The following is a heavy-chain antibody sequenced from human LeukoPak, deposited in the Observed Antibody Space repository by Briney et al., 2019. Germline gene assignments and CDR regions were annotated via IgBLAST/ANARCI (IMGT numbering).Heavy chain of an antibody. V-gene: IGHV1-69*13. CDR3: ARDYSPYCSSTSCPYV. Sequence: ASVKVSCKASGGTFSSYAISWVRQAPGQGLEWMGGIIPIFGTANYAQKFQRRVTITPDESTSTAYMELSSLRSEDTAVYYCARDYSPYCSSTSCPYVWGQGTLVTVSS. CDR1: GGTFSSYA. J-gene: IGHJ4*02. D-gene: IGHD2-2*01. CDR2: IIPIFGTA.